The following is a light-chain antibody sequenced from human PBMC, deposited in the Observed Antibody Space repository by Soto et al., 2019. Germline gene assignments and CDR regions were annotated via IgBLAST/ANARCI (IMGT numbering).Light chain of an antibody. V-gene: IGKV3-11*01. J-gene: IGKJ1*01. CDR2: DAS. Sequence: EVVSTQSPATLSLSPGGRATLSCKASQSISSYLAWYQQKPGQAPRLLIYDASNRATGIPARFSGSGSGTDFSLTISSLEPEDFAVYYCQHRWTFGQGTKVEIK. CDR3: QHRWT. CDR1: QSISSY.